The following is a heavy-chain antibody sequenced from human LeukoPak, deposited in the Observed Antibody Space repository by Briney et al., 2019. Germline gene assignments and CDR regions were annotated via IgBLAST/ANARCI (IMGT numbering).Heavy chain of an antibody. CDR3: AREGGGNFDY. Sequence: SKTLSLTCTVSGGSLSSYYWSWVRQPPGKGLEWIGYIYYSGSTNYNASLKSRVTISVDTSKNQFSLKLSSVTAAETAVYYCAREGGGNFDYWGQGTLVSVSS. J-gene: IGHJ4*02. V-gene: IGHV4-59*01. CDR1: GGSLSSYY. D-gene: IGHD3-16*01. CDR2: IYYSGST.